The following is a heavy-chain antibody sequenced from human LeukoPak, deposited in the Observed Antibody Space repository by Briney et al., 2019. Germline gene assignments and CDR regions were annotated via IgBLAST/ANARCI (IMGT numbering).Heavy chain of an antibody. J-gene: IGHJ3*02. CDR3: ARGLPWFGESKAFDI. V-gene: IGHV4-59*12. CDR2: IYYSGST. CDR1: GSSISSYY. Sequence: SETLSLTCTVSGSSISSYYWSWIRQPPGKGLEWIGYIYYSGSTNYNPSLKSRVTISVDTSKNQFSLKLSSVTAADTAVYYCARGLPWFGESKAFDIWGQGTMVTVSS. D-gene: IGHD3-10*01.